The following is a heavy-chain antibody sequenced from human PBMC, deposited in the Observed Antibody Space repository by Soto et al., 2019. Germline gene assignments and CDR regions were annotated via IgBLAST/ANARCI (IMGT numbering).Heavy chain of an antibody. CDR3: ARDPDYYYDH. Sequence: EVQLVESGGGLVQPCGSLRLSCAASGFTVSSNYMSWVRQAPGKGLEWVSIVYSDGSTYYADSVKGRFTISRDNSKNTLYLQMNSLRVEDTAMYYCARDPDYYYDHWGQGTLVTVSS. V-gene: IGHV3-66*01. D-gene: IGHD3-22*01. CDR2: VYSDGST. J-gene: IGHJ4*02. CDR1: GFTVSSNY.